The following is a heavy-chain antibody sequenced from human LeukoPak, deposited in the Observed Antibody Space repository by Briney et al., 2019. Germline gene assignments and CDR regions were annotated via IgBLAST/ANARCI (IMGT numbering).Heavy chain of an antibody. Sequence: PSETLSLTCAVYGGSFSGYYWSWIRQPPGKGLEWIGEISHSGSTNYNPSLKSRVTISVDTSKNQFSLKLSSVTAADTAVYYCARGFRRGYSYDRRGYYFDYWGQGTLVSVSA. V-gene: IGHV4-34*01. D-gene: IGHD5-18*01. CDR1: GGSFSGYY. CDR3: ARGFRRGYSYDRRGYYFDY. J-gene: IGHJ4*02. CDR2: ISHSGST.